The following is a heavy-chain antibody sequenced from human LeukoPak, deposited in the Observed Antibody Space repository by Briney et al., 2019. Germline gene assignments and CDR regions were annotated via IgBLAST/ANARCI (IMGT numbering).Heavy chain of an antibody. CDR1: GFTFSSYA. CDR3: AKDDVIVPAAFDY. D-gene: IGHD2-2*01. CDR2: ISGSGGST. V-gene: IGHV3-23*01. J-gene: IGHJ4*02. Sequence: SGGSLRLSCAASGFTFSSYAMSWVRQAPGKGLEWVSAISGSGGSTYYADSVKGRFTISRDNSKNTLYLQMNSLRAEDTAVYYCAKDDVIVPAAFDYWGQGTLVTVSS.